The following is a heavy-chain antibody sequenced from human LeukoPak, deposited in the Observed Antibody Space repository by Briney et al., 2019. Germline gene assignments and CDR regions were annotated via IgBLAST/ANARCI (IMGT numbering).Heavy chain of an antibody. CDR1: GYTFTSYD. J-gene: IGHJ4*02. Sequence: ASVKVSCKASGYTFTSYDINWVRQATGQGLEWMGWMNPNSGNTGYAQKFQGRVTMTRDTSISTVYMELSRLTSDDTAVYYCARNLLTGYGFDYWGQGTLVIVSS. CDR3: ARNLLTGYGFDY. D-gene: IGHD3-9*01. CDR2: MNPNSGNT. V-gene: IGHV1-8*01.